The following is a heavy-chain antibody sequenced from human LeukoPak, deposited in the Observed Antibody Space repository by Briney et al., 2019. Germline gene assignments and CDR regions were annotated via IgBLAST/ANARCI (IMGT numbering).Heavy chain of an antibody. Sequence: PGGSLRLSCTASGFTFSSFDMSWVRQAPGKGLEWVSYISSSGSIIYYADSVKGRFTISRDNAKNSLYLQMHSLRAEDTAVYYCARPPALNYWGQGTLVTVSS. J-gene: IGHJ4*02. D-gene: IGHD3-9*01. CDR2: ISSSGSII. V-gene: IGHV3-48*03. CDR1: GFTFSSFD. CDR3: ARPPALNY.